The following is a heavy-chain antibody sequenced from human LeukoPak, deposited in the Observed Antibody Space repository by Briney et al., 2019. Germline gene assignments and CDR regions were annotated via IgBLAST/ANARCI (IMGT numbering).Heavy chain of an antibody. CDR3: ARGGVRGVIIT. D-gene: IGHD3-10*01. CDR2: INHSGST. Sequence: KPSETLSLTCAVYGGSFRGYYWSWIRQPPGKGLEWIGEINHSGSTNYNPSHKSRVTISVDTSKNQFSLKLSSVTAADTAVYYCARGGVRGVIITWGQGTLVTVSS. J-gene: IGHJ5*02. V-gene: IGHV4-34*01. CDR1: GGSFRGYY.